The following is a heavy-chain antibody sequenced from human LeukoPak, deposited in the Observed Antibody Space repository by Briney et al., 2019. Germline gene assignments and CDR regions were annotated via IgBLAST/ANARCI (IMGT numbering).Heavy chain of an antibody. V-gene: IGHV3-23*01. CDR1: GFTLSNYA. CDR3: AKGGYCSGGACYPGYYFDY. J-gene: IGHJ4*02. CDR2: IGRSGSST. Sequence: SGGSLRLSCVASGFTLSNYAMSWARQAPGKGPEWVSAIGRSGSSTYYADSVKGRFTISRDNSRNTVYLQLNSLRAEDTAVYFCAKGGYCSGGACYPGYYFDYWGQGTLVTVSS. D-gene: IGHD2-15*01.